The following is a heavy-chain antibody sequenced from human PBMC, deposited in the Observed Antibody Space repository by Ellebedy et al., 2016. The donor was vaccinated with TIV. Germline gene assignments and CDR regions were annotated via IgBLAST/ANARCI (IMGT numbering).Heavy chain of an antibody. CDR3: ARDVGGYNSHYFDY. CDR1: GGSMSSYY. D-gene: IGHD5-24*01. V-gene: IGHV4-59*01. J-gene: IGHJ4*02. Sequence: MPSETLSLTCTVSGGSMSSYYWSWIRQPPGKGLEWIGYIYYSGSTNYNPSLKSRVTISLYTSKNQFSLKLSSVTAADTAVYYCARDVGGYNSHYFDYWGQGTLVTVSS. CDR2: IYYSGST.